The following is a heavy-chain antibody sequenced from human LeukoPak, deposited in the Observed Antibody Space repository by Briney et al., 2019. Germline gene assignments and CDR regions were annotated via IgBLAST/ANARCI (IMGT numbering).Heavy chain of an antibody. CDR2: MRYDGSEK. J-gene: IGHJ4*02. V-gene: IGHV3-30*02. CDR1: GFTFSGYG. CDR3: AKDKTGYSNAWIFDQ. D-gene: IGHD6-19*01. Sequence: GGSLRLSCAASGFTFSGYGMHWVRQAPGKGLEWVSFMRYDGSEKYNADSVKGRFTISRDNSKNTLYLQMNSLRSEDMAVYYCAKDKTGYSNAWIFDQWGLGTLVTVSS.